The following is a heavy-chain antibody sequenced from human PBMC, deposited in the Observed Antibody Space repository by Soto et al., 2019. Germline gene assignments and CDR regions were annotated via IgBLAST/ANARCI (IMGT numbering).Heavy chain of an antibody. J-gene: IGHJ6*02. CDR1: GGSISSGDYY. CDR2: IYYSGST. CDR3: ARAVTGTGEVDYYYYGMDV. V-gene: IGHV4-30-4*01. Sequence: SETLSLTCTVSGGSISSGDYYWSWIRQPPGKGLEWIGYIYYSGSTYYNPSLKSRVTISVDTSKNQFSLKLSSVTAADTAVYYCARAVTGTGEVDYYYYGMDVWGQGTTVTV. D-gene: IGHD1-7*01.